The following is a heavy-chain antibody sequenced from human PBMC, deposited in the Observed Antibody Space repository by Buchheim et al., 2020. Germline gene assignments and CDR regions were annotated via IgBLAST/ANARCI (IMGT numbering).Heavy chain of an antibody. D-gene: IGHD3-3*01. CDR2: IWYDGSNK. J-gene: IGHJ6*02. V-gene: IGHV3-33*01. Sequence: QVQLVESGGGVVQPGRSLRLSCAASGFTFSSYGMHWVRQAPGKGLEWVAVIWYDGSNKYYADSVKGRFTISRDNSKNTLYLQMNSLRAEDTAVYYCSRHPTIFGVVRLSMDVWGQGTT. CDR3: SRHPTIFGVVRLSMDV. CDR1: GFTFSSYG.